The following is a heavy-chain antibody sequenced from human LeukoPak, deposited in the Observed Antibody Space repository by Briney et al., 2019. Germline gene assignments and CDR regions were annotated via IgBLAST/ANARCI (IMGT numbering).Heavy chain of an antibody. D-gene: IGHD3-9*01. CDR2: IYYSGST. Sequence: PQTLSLTCTVSGGSISSGGYYWSWIRQHPGKGLEWIGYIYYSGSTYYNPSLKSRVTISVDTSKNPFSLTLSSVTAADTAVYYCASVERYFDWLYGAFDIWGQGTVVTVSS. J-gene: IGHJ3*02. CDR3: ASVERYFDWLYGAFDI. CDR1: GGSISSGGYY. V-gene: IGHV4-31*03.